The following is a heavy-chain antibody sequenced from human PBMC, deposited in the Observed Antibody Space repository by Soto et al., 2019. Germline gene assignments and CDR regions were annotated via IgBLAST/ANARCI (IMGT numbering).Heavy chain of an antibody. CDR2: ISYDGSNK. CDR1: GFTFSSYG. V-gene: IGHV3-30*18. Sequence: GGSLRLSCAASGFTFSSYGMHWVRQAPGKGLEWVAVISYDGSNKYYADSVKGRFTISRDNSKNTLYLQMNSLRAEDTAVYYCAKDHEGGYDWAYYFDYWGQGTLVTVSS. J-gene: IGHJ4*02. D-gene: IGHD5-12*01. CDR3: AKDHEGGYDWAYYFDY.